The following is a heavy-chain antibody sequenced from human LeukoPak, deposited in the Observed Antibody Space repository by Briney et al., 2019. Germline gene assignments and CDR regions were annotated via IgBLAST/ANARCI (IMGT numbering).Heavy chain of an antibody. Sequence: SETLSLTCTVSGGSISSSSYYWGWIRQPPGKGLEWIGYIYHSGSTYYNPSLKSRVTISVDTSKNQFSLKLSSVTAADTAVYYCARESAAAGIGDYLDYWGQGTLVTVSS. D-gene: IGHD6-13*01. CDR2: IYHSGST. CDR3: ARESAAAGIGDYLDY. J-gene: IGHJ4*02. V-gene: IGHV4-39*07. CDR1: GGSISSSSYY.